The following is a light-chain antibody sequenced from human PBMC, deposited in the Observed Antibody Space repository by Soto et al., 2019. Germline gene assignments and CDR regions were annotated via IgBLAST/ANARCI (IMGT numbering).Light chain of an antibody. J-gene: IGKJ2*01. Sequence: DIQMTQSPSSLSASVGDRVTITCRASQNIRNYLNWYQQKPGKAPNLLIYAASSLQSGAPSRFSGSGSGTDFTLTISSLQPEDFATYYCQQSYGDLYTFGQGTKLEIK. CDR3: QQSYGDLYT. CDR1: QNIRNY. V-gene: IGKV1-39*01. CDR2: AAS.